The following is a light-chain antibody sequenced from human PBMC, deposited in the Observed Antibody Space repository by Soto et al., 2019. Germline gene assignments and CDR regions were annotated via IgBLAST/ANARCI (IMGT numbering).Light chain of an antibody. V-gene: IGLV1-51*02. CDR2: ENN. J-gene: IGLJ1*01. CDR1: SSNIGNNY. CDR3: GTWDSSLSAHYV. Sequence: QCVLTQPPSGSAAAGQKVTISCSRSSSNIGNNYVSWYQQLPGTAPKLLIYENNKRPSGIPDRFSGSKSGTSATLGITGLQTGDEADYYCGTWDSSLSAHYVFGTGTKVTVL.